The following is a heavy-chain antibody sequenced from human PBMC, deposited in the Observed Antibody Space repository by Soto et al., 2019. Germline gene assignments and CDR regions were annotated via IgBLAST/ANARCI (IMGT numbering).Heavy chain of an antibody. V-gene: IGHV4-34*01. Sequence: SETLSLTCAVYGGSFSGYYWSWIRQPPGKGLEWIGEINHSGSTNYNPSLKSRVTISVDTSKNQFSLKLSSVTAADTAVYYCARAPYCSGGSCYGNWFDPWGQGTLVTVSS. CDR1: GGSFSGYY. CDR2: INHSGST. J-gene: IGHJ5*02. CDR3: ARAPYCSGGSCYGNWFDP. D-gene: IGHD2-15*01.